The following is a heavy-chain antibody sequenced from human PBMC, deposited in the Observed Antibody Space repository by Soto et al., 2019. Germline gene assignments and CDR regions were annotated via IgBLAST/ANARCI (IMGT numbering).Heavy chain of an antibody. CDR2: IYYIGSS. CDR1: GGSITNYY. V-gene: IGHV4-59*01. J-gene: IGHJ6*02. CDR3: ARGDWNDYYYDGLDV. D-gene: IGHD1-1*01. Sequence: QVQLQESGPGLVKPSETLSLTCAVSGGSITNYYWTWIRQPPGMGLEWIGYIYYIGSSNYNPSLKSRVTISVDTSKNQFSLKLSSVTAADTAVYYCARGDWNDYYYDGLDVWGQGTTVTVSS.